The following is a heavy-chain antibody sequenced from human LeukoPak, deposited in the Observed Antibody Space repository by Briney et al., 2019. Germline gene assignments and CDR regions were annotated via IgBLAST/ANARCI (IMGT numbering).Heavy chain of an antibody. CDR2: IKQDGSEK. CDR3: ARGLDF. Sequence: GGSLRLSCEVSGFTLSNYWMDWVRQAPGKGLEWVANIKQDGSEKYCVDSVKGRFTISRDNAKNSVYLQMNSLRVEDTAVYYCARGLDFWGQGTLVTVSS. V-gene: IGHV3-7*01. J-gene: IGHJ4*02. CDR1: GFTLSNYW.